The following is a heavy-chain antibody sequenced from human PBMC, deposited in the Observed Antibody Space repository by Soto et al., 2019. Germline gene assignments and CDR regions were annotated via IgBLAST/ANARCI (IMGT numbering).Heavy chain of an antibody. Sequence: QVQLVESGGGLVKPGGSLRLSCAASGFTFSDYYMSWLRQAPGKGLEWVSYISSSGSTIYYADSVKGRDTISRANANNSRYLQTNSLRAADTAVYYCVSDPIAAAPFDYWGQGTLVTVSS. D-gene: IGHD6-13*01. CDR1: GFTFSDYY. V-gene: IGHV3-11*01. CDR2: ISSSGSTI. J-gene: IGHJ4*02. CDR3: VSDPIAAAPFDY.